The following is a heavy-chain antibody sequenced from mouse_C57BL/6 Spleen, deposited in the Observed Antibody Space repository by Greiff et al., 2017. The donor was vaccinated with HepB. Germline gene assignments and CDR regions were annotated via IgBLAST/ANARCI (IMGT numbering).Heavy chain of an antibody. Sequence: DVKLQESGPGLVKPSQSLSLTCSVTGYSITSGYYWNWIRQFPGNKLEWMGYISYDGSNNYNPSLKNRISITRDTSKNQFFLKLNSVTTEDTATYYCARGNYGPDYWGQGTTLTVSS. CDR2: ISYDGSN. CDR3: ARGNYGPDY. J-gene: IGHJ2*01. V-gene: IGHV3-6*01. D-gene: IGHD1-1*01. CDR1: GYSITSGYY.